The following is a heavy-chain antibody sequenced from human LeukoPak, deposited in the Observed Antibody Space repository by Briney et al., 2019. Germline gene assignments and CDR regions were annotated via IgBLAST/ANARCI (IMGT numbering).Heavy chain of an antibody. CDR1: GFTVSSKY. Sequence: GGSLRLSCAASGFTVSSKYMSWLRQAPGKGLEWVSILYSGGSIYYADSVKGRFTISRDNSKNTLYLQMNSLRAEDTAVCYCARGDSTGSYFDYWGQGTLVTVSS. CDR3: ARGDSTGSYFDY. CDR2: LYSGGSI. V-gene: IGHV3-53*01. D-gene: IGHD3-22*01. J-gene: IGHJ4*02.